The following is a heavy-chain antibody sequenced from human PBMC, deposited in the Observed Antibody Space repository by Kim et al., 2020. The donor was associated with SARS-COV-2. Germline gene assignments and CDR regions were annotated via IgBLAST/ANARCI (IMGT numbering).Heavy chain of an antibody. CDR1: GFTFDDYA. CDR2: ISWNSGSI. CDR3: AKDISGSGGEIQLFSYFDL. D-gene: IGHD5-18*01. Sequence: GGSLRLSCAASGFTFDDYAMHWVRQAPGKGLEWVSGISWNSGSIGYADSVKGRFTISRDNAKNSLYLQMNSLRAEDTALYYCAKDISGSGGEIQLFSYFDLWGPGTLVTLSS. J-gene: IGHJ2*01. V-gene: IGHV3-9*01.